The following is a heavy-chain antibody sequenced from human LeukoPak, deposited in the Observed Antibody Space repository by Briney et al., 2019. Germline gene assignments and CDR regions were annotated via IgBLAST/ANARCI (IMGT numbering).Heavy chain of an antibody. CDR3: ARDGGNYLMDY. Sequence: SETLSLTCTASGGSISSSSYYWGWIRQPPGKGLEWIGSIYYSGSTYYNPSLKSRVTISVDTSKNQFSLKLSSVTAADTAVYYCARDGGNYLMDYWGQGTLVTVSS. CDR1: GGSISSSSYY. D-gene: IGHD1-7*01. J-gene: IGHJ4*02. V-gene: IGHV4-39*02. CDR2: IYYSGST.